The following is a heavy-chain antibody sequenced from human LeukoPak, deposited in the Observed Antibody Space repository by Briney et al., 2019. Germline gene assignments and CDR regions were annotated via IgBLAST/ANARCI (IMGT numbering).Heavy chain of an antibody. CDR2: INPNSGGT. D-gene: IGHD3-10*01. J-gene: IGHJ4*02. V-gene: IGHV1-2*06. Sequence: ASVKVSCKASGYTFTGYYMHWVRQAPGQGLEWMGRINPNSGGTNYAQKFQGRVTMTRDTSISTAYMELSRLRSDDTAVYYCARADYGSGSYSFDYWGQGTLVTVSS. CDR1: GYTFTGYY. CDR3: ARADYGSGSYSFDY.